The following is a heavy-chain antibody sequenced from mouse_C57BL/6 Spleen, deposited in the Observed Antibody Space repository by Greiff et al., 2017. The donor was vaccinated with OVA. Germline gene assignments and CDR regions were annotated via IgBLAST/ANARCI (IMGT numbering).Heavy chain of an antibody. CDR1: GFTFSDYG. CDR2: ISSGSSTI. V-gene: IGHV5-17*01. D-gene: IGHD4-1*01. CDR3: ARSNWDYYAMDY. J-gene: IGHJ4*01. Sequence: EVKLVESGGGLVKPGGSLKLSCAASGFTFSDYGMHWVRQAPEKGLEWVAYISSGSSTIYYADTVKGRFTISRDNAKNTLFLQMTSLRSEDTAMDYCARSNWDYYAMDYWGQGTSVTVSS.